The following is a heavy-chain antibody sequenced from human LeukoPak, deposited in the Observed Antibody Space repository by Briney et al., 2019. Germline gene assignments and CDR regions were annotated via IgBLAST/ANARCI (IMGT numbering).Heavy chain of an antibody. D-gene: IGHD2-8*01. CDR3: ALWEMVHYAFDF. CDR2: INPNSGGT. V-gene: IGHV1-2*02. Sequence: ASVKVSCTPSGYTFIGFYMHWVRQAPGHGLEWMGWINPNSGGTNYAQKFQGRVTMTRDTSISTAYMELNRLRSDDTAVYYCALWEMVHYAFDFWGQGTMVTVSS. J-gene: IGHJ3*01. CDR1: GYTFIGFY.